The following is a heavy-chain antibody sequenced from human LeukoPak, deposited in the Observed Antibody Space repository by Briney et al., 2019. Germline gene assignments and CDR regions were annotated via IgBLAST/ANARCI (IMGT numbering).Heavy chain of an antibody. D-gene: IGHD1-26*01. V-gene: IGHV3-30*02. CDR3: AKARYSGSPALDF. CDR2: TRYDESKT. Sequence: GASLQISCASAGFTFSSNGMHWVRPPPGKGLDWVAFTRYDESKTFYGDSERGRFTISRDNSKNTLYLQMNSLTTDTSAVYYCAKARYSGSPALDFWGQGTLVTVSS. CDR1: GFTFSSNG. J-gene: IGHJ4*02.